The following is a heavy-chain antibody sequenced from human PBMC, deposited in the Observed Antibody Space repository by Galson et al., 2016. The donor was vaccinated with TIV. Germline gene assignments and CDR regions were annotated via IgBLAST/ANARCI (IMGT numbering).Heavy chain of an antibody. V-gene: IGHV3-33*01. D-gene: IGHD2/OR15-2a*01. J-gene: IGHJ6*02. CDR3: ARIIVSYGMDV. CDR1: GYTFSSYG. CDR2: IWYDGSIK. Sequence: LRLSCAASGYTFSSYGMHWVRQAPGKGLEWVAIIWYDGSIKYNEDSVKGRFTISRDKSKNTLYLAMSSLRAEDTAVYHCARIIVSYGMDVWGQGTTVTVSS.